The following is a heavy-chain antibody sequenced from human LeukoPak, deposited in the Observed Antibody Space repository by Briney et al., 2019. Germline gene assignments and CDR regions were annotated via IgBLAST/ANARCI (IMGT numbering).Heavy chain of an antibody. V-gene: IGHV3-23*01. D-gene: IGHD5-24*01. CDR2: ISGSGGST. CDR1: GFTFSSYA. J-gene: IGHJ6*02. CDR3: AKDAGYGHNDYYYGMDV. Sequence: GGSLRLSCAASGFTFSSYAMSWVRQAPGKGLEWVSAISGSGGSTYYADSVKGRFTISRDNSKNTLYLQMNSLRAEDTAVYYCAKDAGYGHNDYYYGMDVWGQGTTVTVSS.